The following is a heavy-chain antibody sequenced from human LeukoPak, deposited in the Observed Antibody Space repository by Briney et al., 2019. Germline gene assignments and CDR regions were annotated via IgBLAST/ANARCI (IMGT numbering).Heavy chain of an antibody. D-gene: IGHD4-17*01. CDR3: ARGDTVTHY. J-gene: IGHJ4*02. V-gene: IGHV4-61*02. CDR2: IYTSGST. CDR1: GGSISSGSYY. Sequence: SETLSLTCTVSGGSISSGSYYWSWIRQPAGKGLQWIGRIYTSGSTNYNPSLKSRVTISVDTSKNQFSLKLSSVTAADTAVYYCARGDTVTHYWGQGTLVTVSS.